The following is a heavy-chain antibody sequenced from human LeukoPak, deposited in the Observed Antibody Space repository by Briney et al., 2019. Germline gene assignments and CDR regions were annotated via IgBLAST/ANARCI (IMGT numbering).Heavy chain of an antibody. V-gene: IGHV4-34*01. J-gene: IGHJ4*02. CDR1: GGSFSGYY. CDR3: ASNDILTGYYDY. D-gene: IGHD3-9*01. Sequence: SETLSLTCAVYGGSFSGYYWSWIRQPPGKGLEWIGEINHSGSTNYNPSLKSRVTISVETSKNQFSLKLSSVTAADTAVYYCASNDILTGYYDYWGQGTLVTVSS. CDR2: INHSGST.